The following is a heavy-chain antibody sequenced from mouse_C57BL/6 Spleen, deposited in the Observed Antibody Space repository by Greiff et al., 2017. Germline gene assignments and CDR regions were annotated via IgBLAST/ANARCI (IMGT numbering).Heavy chain of an antibody. V-gene: IGHV1-50*01. J-gene: IGHJ1*03. CDR1: GYTFTSYW. D-gene: IGHD1-1*01. Sequence: QVQLQQPGAELVKPGASAKLSCKASGYTFTSYWMQWVKQRPGQGLEWIGEIDPSDSYTNYNQKFKGKATLTVDTSSSTAYMQLSSLTSEDSAVYYCAGCYGSSHWYFDVWGTGTTVTVSS. CDR2: IDPSDSYT. CDR3: AGCYGSSHWYFDV.